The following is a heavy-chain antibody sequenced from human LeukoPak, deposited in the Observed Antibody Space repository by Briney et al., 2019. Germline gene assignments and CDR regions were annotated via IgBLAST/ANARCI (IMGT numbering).Heavy chain of an antibody. V-gene: IGHV3-9*01. J-gene: IGHJ4*02. CDR1: GFTFDDYA. CDR3: AKVGAIAKGSYYFDY. D-gene: IGHD4-17*01. CDR2: ISWNSGSI. Sequence: GGSLRLSCAASGFTFDDYAMHWVRQAPGKGLEWVSGISWNSGSIGYADSVKGRFTISRDNAKNSLYLQMNSLRAEDTALYYCAKVGAIAKGSYYFDYWGQRTLVTVSS.